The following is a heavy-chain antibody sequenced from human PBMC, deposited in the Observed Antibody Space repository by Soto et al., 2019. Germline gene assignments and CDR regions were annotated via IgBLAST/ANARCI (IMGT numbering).Heavy chain of an antibody. CDR2: ISWNSGSI. V-gene: IGHV3-9*01. Sequence: PGGSLRLSCVASGFTIESYAMHRVRQVPGKGLEWVSGISWNSGSIGYEDSVKGRFTISRDNAQKSLYLEMNSLRAEDTALYYCARGPGYSSGLIFDYWGQGTRVTVSS. D-gene: IGHD6-19*01. CDR1: GFTIESYA. J-gene: IGHJ4*02. CDR3: ARGPGYSSGLIFDY.